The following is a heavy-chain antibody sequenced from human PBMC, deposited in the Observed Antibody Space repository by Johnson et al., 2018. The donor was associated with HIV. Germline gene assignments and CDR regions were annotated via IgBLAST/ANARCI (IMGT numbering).Heavy chain of an antibody. CDR2: ISYDGSNR. CDR1: GFTFSSYA. V-gene: IGHV3-30*04. Sequence: QVQLVESGGGVVQPGRSLRLSCAASGFTFSSYAMHWVRQAPGKGLEWVAVISYDGSNRNYADSVKGRFTISRDNSRNAMSLQMNSLRADDTAVYYCARDYNGAFDVWGQGTKVTVSS. D-gene: IGHD5-24*01. CDR3: ARDYNGAFDV. J-gene: IGHJ3*01.